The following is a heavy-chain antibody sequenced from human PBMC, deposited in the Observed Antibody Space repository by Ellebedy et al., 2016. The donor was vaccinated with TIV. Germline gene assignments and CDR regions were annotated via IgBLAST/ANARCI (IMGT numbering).Heavy chain of an antibody. CDR3: AKDRVLLWFGESYDY. J-gene: IGHJ4*02. Sequence: GGSLRLXXAASGFTFSSYGMHWVRQAPGKGLEWVAVISYDRSNKYYADSVKGRFTISRDNSKNTLYLQMNSLRAEDTAVYYCAKDRVLLWFGESYDYWGQGTLVTVSS. CDR1: GFTFSSYG. D-gene: IGHD3-10*01. V-gene: IGHV3-30*18. CDR2: ISYDRSNK.